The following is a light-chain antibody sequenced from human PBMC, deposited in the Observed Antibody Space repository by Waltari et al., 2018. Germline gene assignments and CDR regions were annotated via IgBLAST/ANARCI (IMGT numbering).Light chain of an antibody. CDR3: HSRDATGVGGS. CDR1: SLRRYS. J-gene: IGLJ2*01. V-gene: IGLV3-19*01. CDR2: DKN. Sequence: SSELTQDPVVSVAMGQTVRITCQGDSLRRYSASWYQQRPGQAPILVMFDKNNRPSGVPDRFSGSSSDNSASLTITGAQAEDEASYYCHSRDATGVGGSFGGGTKLTVL.